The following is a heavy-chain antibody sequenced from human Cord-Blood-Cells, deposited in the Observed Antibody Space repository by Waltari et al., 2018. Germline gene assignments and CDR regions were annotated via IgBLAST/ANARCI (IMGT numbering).Heavy chain of an antibody. D-gene: IGHD2-2*02. V-gene: IGHV3-23*01. CDR3: AKVGGVPAAILIHFDY. CDR2: ISGSGGST. CDR1: GFPFTGYP. J-gene: IGHJ4*02. Sequence: EVQLLESGGGLYSLGGPLSLPFAPLGFPFTGYPLSGFPKPPGKGLEWVSAISGSGGSTYYADSVKGRFTISRDNSKNTLYLQMNSLRAEDTAVYYCAKVGGVPAAILIHFDYWGQGTLVTVSS.